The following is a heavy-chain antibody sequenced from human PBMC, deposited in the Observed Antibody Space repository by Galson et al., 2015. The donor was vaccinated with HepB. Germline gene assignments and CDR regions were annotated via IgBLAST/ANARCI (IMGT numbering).Heavy chain of an antibody. V-gene: IGHV3-11*06. CDR2: ISTSGTYT. D-gene: IGHD2-2*01. CDR3: VREACSDTRCSSQRLGYTLDV. J-gene: IGHJ6*02. CDR1: GFSFSDHY. Sequence: SLRLSCAASGFSFSDHYMSWIRQAPGKGLEWVSYISTSGTYTSYADSVKGRFTISRDDAKNSLFLQMSSLRAEDTAIYFCVREACSDTRCSSQRLGYTLDVWGQGTTVTVSS.